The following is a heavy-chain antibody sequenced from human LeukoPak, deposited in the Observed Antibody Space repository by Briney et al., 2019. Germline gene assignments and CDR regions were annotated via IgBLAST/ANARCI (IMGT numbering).Heavy chain of an antibody. D-gene: IGHD6-13*01. Sequence: NHSGSTNYNPALTRRVTISVDTSKNQFSLKLSSVTAADTAVYYCARGGTHSSSWLYHYGMDVWGQGTTVTVSS. CDR2: NHSGST. CDR3: ARGGTHSSSWLYHYGMDV. V-gene: IGHV4-34*01. J-gene: IGHJ6*02.